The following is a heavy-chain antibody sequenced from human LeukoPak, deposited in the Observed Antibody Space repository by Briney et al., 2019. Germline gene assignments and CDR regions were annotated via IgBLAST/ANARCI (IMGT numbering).Heavy chain of an antibody. CDR1: GDSLNSLDL. D-gene: IGHD2-15*01. J-gene: IGHJ3*02. Sequence: PSGTLSLTCTVSGDSLNSLDLWSWVRQPPGKGLEGSGEINHSGSTNYNPSLKSRVTISVDKSQNQFSLKLSSVTAADTAVYYCARLYCSGGSCYLYAFDIWGQGTMVTVSS. V-gene: IGHV4-4*02. CDR2: INHSGST. CDR3: ARLYCSGGSCYLYAFDI.